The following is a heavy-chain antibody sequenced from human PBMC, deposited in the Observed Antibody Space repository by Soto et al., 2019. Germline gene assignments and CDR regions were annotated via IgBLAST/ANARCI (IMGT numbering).Heavy chain of an antibody. J-gene: IGHJ4*02. CDR1: GFTFSSYA. CDR3: NAVVYADTTTDY. Sequence: PGGSLRLSCAASGFTFSSYAMSWVRQAPGKGVEWVSAISGSGGSTYYADSVKGRFTISRDNSKNTLYLQMNSLRAEDTAVYYGNAVVYADTTTDYGGQGTLVTVSS. V-gene: IGHV3-23*01. D-gene: IGHD2-8*02. CDR2: ISGSGGST.